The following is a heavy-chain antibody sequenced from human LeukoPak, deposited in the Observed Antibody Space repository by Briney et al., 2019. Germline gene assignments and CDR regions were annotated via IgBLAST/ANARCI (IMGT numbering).Heavy chain of an antibody. CDR2: ISGSGGST. CDR1: GFTFSSYA. Sequence: GSLRLSYAASGFTFSSYAMSWVRQAPGKGLEWVSAISGSGGSTYYADSVKGRFTISRDNSKNTLYLQMNSLRAEDTAVYYCAKGQGWVAVAGTFDYWGQGTLVTVSS. CDR3: AKGQGWVAVAGTFDY. D-gene: IGHD6-19*01. V-gene: IGHV3-23*01. J-gene: IGHJ4*02.